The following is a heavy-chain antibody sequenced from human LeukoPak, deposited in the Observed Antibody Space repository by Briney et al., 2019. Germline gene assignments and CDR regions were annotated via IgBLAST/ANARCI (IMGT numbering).Heavy chain of an antibody. V-gene: IGHV1-18*03. J-gene: IGHJ4*02. CDR2: ISAYNGNT. Sequence: GAPVKVSCKASGYTFTSYGISWVRQAPGQGLEWVGWISAYNGNTNYAQKLQGRVTMTTDTSTSTVYMELNSLRSEDMAVYYCARSPMIYYFDYWGQGTLVTVSS. CDR3: ARSPMIYYFDY. D-gene: IGHD3/OR15-3a*01. CDR1: GYTFTSYG.